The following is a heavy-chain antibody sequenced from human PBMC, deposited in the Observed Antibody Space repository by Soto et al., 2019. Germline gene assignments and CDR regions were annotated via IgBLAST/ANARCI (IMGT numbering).Heavy chain of an antibody. Sequence: QVQLQQWGAGLLKPSETLSLTCALYGGSFSGYYWSWIRQPPGKGLEWIGEIKHSGSTNYNPSLKSRASISVDTAKKQFSLKLSSVTAADTAVYYWARRGNFGVVVYDCWGQGTLVTVSS. D-gene: IGHD3-3*01. V-gene: IGHV4-34*01. CDR2: IKHSGST. CDR3: ARRGNFGVVVYDC. CDR1: GGSFSGYY. J-gene: IGHJ4*02.